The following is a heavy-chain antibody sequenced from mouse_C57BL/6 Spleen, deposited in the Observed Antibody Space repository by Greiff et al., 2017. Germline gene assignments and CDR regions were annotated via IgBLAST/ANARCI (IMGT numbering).Heavy chain of an antibody. CDR1: GFTFSDFY. D-gene: IGHD2-3*01. CDR3: ARDGRWLPFAY. Sequence: EVKLMESGGGLVQSGRSLRLSCATSGFTFSDFYMEWVRQAPGKGLEWIAASRNKANDYTTEYSASVKGRFIVSRDTSQSILYLQMNALRAEDTAIYYCARDGRWLPFAYWGQGTLVTVSA. V-gene: IGHV7-1*01. CDR2: SRNKANDYTT. J-gene: IGHJ3*01.